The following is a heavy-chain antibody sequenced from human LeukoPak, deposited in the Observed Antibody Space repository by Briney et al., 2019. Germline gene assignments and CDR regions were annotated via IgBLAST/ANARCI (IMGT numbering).Heavy chain of an antibody. CDR1: GYSFTSYW. J-gene: IGHJ3*02. CDR3: ARQRGGWELLRRAFDI. V-gene: IGHV5-51*01. CDR2: VYPGDSDT. Sequence: GESLKISCKGSGYSFTSYWIGWVRQMPGKGLEWMGIVYPGDSDTRYSPSFQGQVTISADKSISTAYLQWSSLKASDTAMYYCARQRGGWELLRRAFDIWGQGTVVTVSS. D-gene: IGHD1-26*01.